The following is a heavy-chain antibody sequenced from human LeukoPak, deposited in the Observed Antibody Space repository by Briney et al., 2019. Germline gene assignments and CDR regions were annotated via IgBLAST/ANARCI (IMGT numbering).Heavy chain of an antibody. J-gene: IGHJ6*03. CDR2: ISAYNGNT. Sequence: ASVKVSCKASGYTFTSYGISWVRQAPGQGLEWMGWISAYNGNTNYAQKLQGRVTMTTDTSTSTAYMELRSLRSDDTAVYCCARLAVADPPYYYYYMDVWGKGTTVTVSS. CDR3: ARLAVADPPYYYYYMDV. V-gene: IGHV1-18*01. D-gene: IGHD6-19*01. CDR1: GYTFTSYG.